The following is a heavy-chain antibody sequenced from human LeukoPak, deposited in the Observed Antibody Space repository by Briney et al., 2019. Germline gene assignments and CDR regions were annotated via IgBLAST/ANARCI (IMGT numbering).Heavy chain of an antibody. CDR3: ASQRWLLPYY. J-gene: IGHJ4*02. V-gene: IGHV4-34*01. CDR2: INHSGST. D-gene: IGHD4-23*01. CDR1: GFTFNDYY. Sequence: PGGTLRLSCAASGFTFNDYYMSWIRQPPGKGLEWIGEINHSGSTNYNPSLRSRVTISVDTSKNQFSLKLSSVTAADTAVYYCASQRWLLPYYWGQGTLVTVSS.